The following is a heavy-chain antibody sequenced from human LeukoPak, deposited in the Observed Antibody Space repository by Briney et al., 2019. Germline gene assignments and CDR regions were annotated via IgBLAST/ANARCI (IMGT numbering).Heavy chain of an antibody. CDR3: ARSSLRYFDWSPDFDY. J-gene: IGHJ4*02. D-gene: IGHD3-9*01. Sequence: PGGSLRLSCAASGFTFSSYWMSWVRQAPGKGREWVANIKQDGSEKYYVDSVKGRFTISRDNAKNSLYLQMNSLRAEDTAVYYCARSSLRYFDWSPDFDYWGQGTLVTVSS. CDR2: IKQDGSEK. CDR1: GFTFSSYW. V-gene: IGHV3-7*01.